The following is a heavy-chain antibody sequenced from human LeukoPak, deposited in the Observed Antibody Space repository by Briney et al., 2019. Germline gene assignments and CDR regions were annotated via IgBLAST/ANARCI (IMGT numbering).Heavy chain of an antibody. CDR1: GFTFSNYW. J-gene: IGHJ4*02. CDR3: ATSADSSGND. D-gene: IGHD3-22*01. Sequence: GGSLRLSCAASGFTFSNYWMSWVRQAPGKGLEWVADIKQDGSEKYYVDSVKGRFTISRDNAKSSVYLQMNTLRAEDTAVYYCATSADSSGNDWGQGTLVTVSS. V-gene: IGHV3-7*03. CDR2: IKQDGSEK.